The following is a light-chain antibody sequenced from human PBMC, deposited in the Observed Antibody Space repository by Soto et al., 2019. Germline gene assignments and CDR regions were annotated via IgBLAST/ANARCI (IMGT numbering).Light chain of an antibody. Sequence: DIQMTQSPSSLSASVGDRVTIACRASQRINIYLSWYQQEPGKAPKLLMYDASSLQSGVPSRFSGSGSGTHFTLTISSLQREDFATYYCQQNYRTPLTFGGGTKVEIK. J-gene: IGKJ4*01. CDR1: QRINIY. CDR2: DAS. V-gene: IGKV1-39*01. CDR3: QQNYRTPLT.